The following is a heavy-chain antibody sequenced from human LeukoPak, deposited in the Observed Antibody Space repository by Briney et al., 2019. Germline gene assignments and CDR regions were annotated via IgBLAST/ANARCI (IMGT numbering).Heavy chain of an antibody. CDR1: GFTSSSLA. CDR2: ISGSVGST. J-gene: IGHJ4*02. CDR3: AKEAIGAAAGLDFFDY. D-gene: IGHD6-13*01. Sequence: GGSMRLSCAASGFTSSSLAMSWVRHAQGNGLGWVSAISGSVGSTYYADSVKGRFTISRDNSKNPLYLQMNSLRAEDTAVYYCAKEAIGAAAGLDFFDYWGQGTLVTVSS. V-gene: IGHV3-23*01.